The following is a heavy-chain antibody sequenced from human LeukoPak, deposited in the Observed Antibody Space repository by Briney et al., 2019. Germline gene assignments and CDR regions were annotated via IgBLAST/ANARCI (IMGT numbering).Heavy chain of an antibody. CDR2: ISGSGGST. CDR1: GFTFSSYA. CDR3: AKDGPYGSGSYYNDY. D-gene: IGHD3-10*01. V-gene: IGHV3-23*01. J-gene: IGHJ4*02. Sequence: PGGSLRLSCAASGFTFSSYAMSWVRQAPGKGLEWVSAISGSGGSTYYADSVKGRFTISRDNSKNTLYLQMNSLRAEDTVVYYCAKDGPYGSGSYYNDYWGQGTLVTVSS.